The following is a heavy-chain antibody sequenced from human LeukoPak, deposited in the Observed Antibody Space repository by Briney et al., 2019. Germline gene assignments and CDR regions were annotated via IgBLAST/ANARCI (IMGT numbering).Heavy chain of an antibody. CDR3: ARMVGPTTNNWFDH. CDR1: GGSISSHY. J-gene: IGHJ5*02. D-gene: IGHD1-26*01. V-gene: IGHV4-59*11. Sequence: SETLSLTCTVSGGSISSHYWSWIRQPPGKGLEGIGYIYYSGSTNYNPSLKSRVTISVDKSKNQFSLKLSSVTAADTAVYYCARMVGPTTNNWFDHWGQGTLVTVSS. CDR2: IYYSGST.